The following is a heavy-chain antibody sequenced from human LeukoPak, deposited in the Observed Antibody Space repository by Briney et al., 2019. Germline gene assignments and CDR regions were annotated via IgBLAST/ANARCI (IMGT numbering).Heavy chain of an antibody. J-gene: IGHJ6*03. CDR2: ISESGGST. CDR1: GFTFSSSA. D-gene: IGHD2-21*02. CDR3: AKDTRGVTGSMTAHYYYYYMDV. V-gene: IGHV3-23*01. Sequence: GGSLRLSCAASGFTFSSSAMSWVRQAPGKGLEWVSGISESGGSTYYAGSVKGRFSISRDNSHNTLFLQMNSLRAEDTAVYFCAKDTRGVTGSMTAHYYYYYMDVWGKGTTVTVSS.